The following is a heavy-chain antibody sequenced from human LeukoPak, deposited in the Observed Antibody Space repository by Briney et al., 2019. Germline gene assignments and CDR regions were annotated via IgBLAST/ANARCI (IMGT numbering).Heavy chain of an antibody. CDR2: IWEDGSEK. V-gene: IGHV3-7*01. Sequence: GGSLRLSCAASGFTFSSYWMTRVRQAPGKGLEWVANIWEDGSEKYYVDSVKGRFTISRDNAKNSLYLQVNSLRAEDTAVYYCARLNYDFWSGVWEGYYMDVWGKGTTVTVSS. D-gene: IGHD3-3*01. J-gene: IGHJ6*03. CDR3: ARLNYDFWSGVWEGYYMDV. CDR1: GFTFSSYW.